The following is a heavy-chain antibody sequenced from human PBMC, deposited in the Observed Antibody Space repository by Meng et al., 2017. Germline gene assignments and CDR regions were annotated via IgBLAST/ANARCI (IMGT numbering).Heavy chain of an antibody. CDR1: GYTFTSYY. J-gene: IGHJ6*02. V-gene: IGHV1-46*01. D-gene: IGHD2-15*01. CDR3: ARDGYCSGGSCYGMDV. Sequence: ASVKVSCKASGYTFTSYYMHWVRQAPGQGLEWMGIINPSGGSTSYAQKFQGRVTITADKSTSTAYMELSSLRSEDTAVYYCARDGYCSGGSCYGMDVWGQGTTVTVSS. CDR2: INPSGGST.